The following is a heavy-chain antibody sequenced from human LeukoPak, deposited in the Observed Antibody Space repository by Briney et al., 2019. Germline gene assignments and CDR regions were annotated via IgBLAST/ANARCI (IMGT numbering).Heavy chain of an antibody. D-gene: IGHD3-22*01. J-gene: IGHJ3*02. CDR2: IIPIFGTA. Sequence: ASVKVSCKASGGTFSSYAISWVRQAPGQGLEWMGGIIPIFGTANYAQKFQGRVTITADESTSTAYMELSSLRSEDTAVYYCASTRGDSSGYYPRAFDIWGQGTMVTVSS. CDR1: GGTFSSYA. CDR3: ASTRGDSSGYYPRAFDI. V-gene: IGHV1-69*13.